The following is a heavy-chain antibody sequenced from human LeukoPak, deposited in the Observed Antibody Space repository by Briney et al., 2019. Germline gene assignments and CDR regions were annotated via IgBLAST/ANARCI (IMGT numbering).Heavy chain of an antibody. V-gene: IGHV4-39*07. J-gene: IGHJ4*02. CDR1: GGSITSKSYY. CDR2: IYYSGST. CDR3: ARVTAMLNPADY. Sequence: PSETLSLTCTVSGGSITSKSYYWGWIRQPPGKGLEWIGSIYYSGSTYYNPSLKSRVTISVDTSKNQFSLKLSSVTAADTAVYYCARVTAMLNPADYWGQGTLVTVSS. D-gene: IGHD5-18*01.